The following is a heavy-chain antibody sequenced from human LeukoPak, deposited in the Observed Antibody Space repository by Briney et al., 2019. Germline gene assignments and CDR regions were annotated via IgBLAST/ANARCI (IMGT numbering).Heavy chain of an antibody. Sequence: ASVKVSCKASRYTFSSYDINWVREAAGQGLEWMGWMNPNTGRTGFAQKFQGRLTMTRDTSISTAYMELSRLRSDDTAVYYCARGEYGSGSYYGGYWGQGTLVTVSS. CDR2: MNPNTGRT. J-gene: IGHJ4*02. V-gene: IGHV1-8*01. CDR1: RYTFSSYD. CDR3: ARGEYGSGSYYGGY. D-gene: IGHD3-10*01.